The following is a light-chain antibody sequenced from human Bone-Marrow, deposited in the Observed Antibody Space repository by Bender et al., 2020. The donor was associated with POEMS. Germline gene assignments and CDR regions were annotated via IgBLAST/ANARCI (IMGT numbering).Light chain of an antibody. CDR1: SSDVGGHNH. CDR2: DVT. Sequence: QSALTQPASVSGSPGQSITISCTGTSSDVGGHNHVSWYQHHPGKAPKLMISDVTQRPSGVPDRFSGSKSGNTASLTISGLQAEDEADYYCCSYAGSFNWVFGGGTKLTVL. CDR3: CSYAGSFNWV. V-gene: IGLV2-11*01. J-gene: IGLJ3*02.